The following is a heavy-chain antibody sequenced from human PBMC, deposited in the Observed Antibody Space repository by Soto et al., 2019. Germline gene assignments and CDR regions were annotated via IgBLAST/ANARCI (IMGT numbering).Heavy chain of an antibody. V-gene: IGHV3-30*03. J-gene: IGHJ4*02. CDR3: ATGRDSRQQLAHEFEY. CDR2: VSYDGSNK. Sequence: QVQLVESGGGVVQPGGSLRLSCEASGFTFSSYAMHWVRQAPGQGLEWVTAVSYDGSNKYYADSVKGRFTISRDNFKNTLYLQMESLTAEDTAVYYCATGRDSRQQLAHEFEYWGQGTLVTVSS. D-gene: IGHD6-13*01. CDR1: GFTFSSYA.